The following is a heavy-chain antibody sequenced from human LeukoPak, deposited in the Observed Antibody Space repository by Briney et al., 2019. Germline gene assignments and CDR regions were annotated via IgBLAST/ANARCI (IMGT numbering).Heavy chain of an antibody. V-gene: IGHV4-59*08. CDR3: ARHETGGSYPLKY. J-gene: IGHJ4*02. D-gene: IGHD1-26*01. CDR1: GGSMSSYY. Sequence: SETLSLTCTVSGGSMSSYYWSWIRRPPGKGLEWIAYMYYGGNTDYNPSLKSRVTISIDTSNNQFSLKLSSVTAADTAMYYCARHETGGSYPLKYWGQGLLVTVSS. CDR2: MYYGGNT.